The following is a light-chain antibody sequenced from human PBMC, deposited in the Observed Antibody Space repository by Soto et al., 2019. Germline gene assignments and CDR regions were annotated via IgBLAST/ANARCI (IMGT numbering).Light chain of an antibody. V-gene: IGLV2-8*01. CDR1: SRDIGTYKY. CDR2: DVT. Sequence: QSGLTQPPSASGSPGQSVTISCTGTSRDIGTYKYVSWYQQRPGKAPKLIIYDVTERPSGVPDRFSGSKSGNTASLTVSGLQAEDEADYHCTSYTSNTALVFGTGTKLTVL. J-gene: IGLJ1*01. CDR3: TSYTSNTALV.